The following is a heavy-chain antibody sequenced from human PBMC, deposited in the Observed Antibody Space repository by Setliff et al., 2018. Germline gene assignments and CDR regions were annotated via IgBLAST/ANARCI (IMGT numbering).Heavy chain of an antibody. CDR2: IIPILETT. J-gene: IGHJ4*02. CDR1: GGTFRSDG. D-gene: IGHD3-3*01. Sequence: ASVKVSCKASGGTFRSDGFNWVRQAPGQGLEWMGRIIPILETTNYAQNFQGRVSITADESTRTAYMELSSLTFEDTAVYYCARWNGSGYFYYWGQGTWVTVSS. CDR3: ARWNGSGYFYY. V-gene: IGHV1-69*11.